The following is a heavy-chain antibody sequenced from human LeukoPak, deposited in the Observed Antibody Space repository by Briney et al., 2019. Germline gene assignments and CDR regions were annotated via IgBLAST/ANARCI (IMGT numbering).Heavy chain of an antibody. Sequence: SETLSLTCTVSGGSSSSYSYYWGWIRQPPGKGLEWIGSIYYSGSTYYNPSLKSRVTISVDTSKNQFSLKLSSATAVDTAVYYCARLAGLHREYFDYWGQGTLVTVSS. CDR1: GGSSSSYSYY. J-gene: IGHJ4*02. CDR2: IYYSGST. CDR3: ARLAGLHREYFDY. D-gene: IGHD1-14*01. V-gene: IGHV4-39*01.